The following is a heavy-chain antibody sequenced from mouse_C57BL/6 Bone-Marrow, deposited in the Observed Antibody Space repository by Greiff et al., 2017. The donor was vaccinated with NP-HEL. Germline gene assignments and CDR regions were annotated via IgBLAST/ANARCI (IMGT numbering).Heavy chain of an antibody. CDR1: GYTFTSYT. CDR2: INPSSGYT. V-gene: IGHV1-4*01. Sequence: VKLMESGAELARPGASVKMSCKASGYTFTSYTMHWVKQRPGQGLEWIGYINPSSGYTKYNQKFKDKATLTADKSSSTAYMQLSSLTSEDSAVYYCARLPTGPYFDYWGQGTTLTVSS. D-gene: IGHD4-1*02. J-gene: IGHJ2*01. CDR3: ARLPTGPYFDY.